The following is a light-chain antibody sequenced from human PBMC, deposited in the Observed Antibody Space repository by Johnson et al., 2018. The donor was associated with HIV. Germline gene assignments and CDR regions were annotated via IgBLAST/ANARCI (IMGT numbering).Light chain of an antibody. CDR3: GTWGGV. Sequence: QSVLTQPPSVSAAPGQKVTISCSGSSSNIGNNYVSWYKLFPGTAPKLLIYDNNKRPSGIPDRFSGSKSGTSATLGITGLQTGDEADYYCGTWGGVFGTGTKVTVL. CDR1: SSNIGNNY. V-gene: IGLV1-51*01. J-gene: IGLJ1*01. CDR2: DNN.